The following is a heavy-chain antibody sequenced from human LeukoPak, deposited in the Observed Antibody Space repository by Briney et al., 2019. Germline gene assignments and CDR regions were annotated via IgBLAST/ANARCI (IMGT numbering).Heavy chain of an antibody. CDR2: INHSGST. CDR1: GGSFSGYY. Sequence: SETLSLTCAVYGGSFSGYYWSWIRQPPGKRLEWIGEINHSGSTNYNPSLKSRVTISVDTSKNQFSLKLSSVTAADTAVYYCARGGVYGSGSYYSGYYYYMDVWGKGTTVTVSS. CDR3: ARGGVYGSGSYYSGYYYYMDV. J-gene: IGHJ6*03. V-gene: IGHV4-34*01. D-gene: IGHD3-10*01.